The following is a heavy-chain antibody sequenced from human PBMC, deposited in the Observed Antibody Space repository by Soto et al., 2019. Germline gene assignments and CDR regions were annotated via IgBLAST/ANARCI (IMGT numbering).Heavy chain of an antibody. CDR2: IYYSGST. CDR1: GGSISSGSYY. J-gene: IGHJ6*02. D-gene: IGHD2-2*01. Sequence: LSLTCTVSGGSISSGSYYWSWIRQHPGKGLEWIGYIYYSGSTHYNPSLTSRVTISVDTSENHLSLKLSSVTAADTAVYYCARGPPGYCSSTSCYDYYYYAMDVWGQGTTVTVSS. CDR3: ARGPPGYCSSTSCYDYYYYAMDV. V-gene: IGHV4-31*03.